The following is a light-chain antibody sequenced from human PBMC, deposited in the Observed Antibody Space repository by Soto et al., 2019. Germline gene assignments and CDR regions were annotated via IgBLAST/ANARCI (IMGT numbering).Light chain of an antibody. CDR2: EVT. CDR3: SSYAGSYTYV. CDR1: SNDVGGYNY. J-gene: IGLJ1*01. Sequence: QSALTQPTSASGSLGQSVTISCTGTSNDVGGYNYVAWYQQHPGKAPKLIIYEVTRRPSGVPDRFSGSKSGNTASLTVSGLQGEDEADYYCSSYAGSYTYVFGTGTKV. V-gene: IGLV2-8*01.